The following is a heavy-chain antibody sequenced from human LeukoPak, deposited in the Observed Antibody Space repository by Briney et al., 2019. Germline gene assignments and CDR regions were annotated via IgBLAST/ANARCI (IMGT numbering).Heavy chain of an antibody. CDR1: AFTFGNYA. CDR2: LSGSGASN. D-gene: IGHD3-10*01. J-gene: IGHJ4*02. Sequence: AGGSLRLSCAASAFTFGNYAMNWVRQAPGKGPEWVSGLSGSGASNYYADSVKGRFTISRDNSKNTLYLQKNRLRAEDTAVYYCAKGSDRSGSYYLDYWGQGTLVTVSS. V-gene: IGHV3-23*01. CDR3: AKGSDRSGSYYLDY.